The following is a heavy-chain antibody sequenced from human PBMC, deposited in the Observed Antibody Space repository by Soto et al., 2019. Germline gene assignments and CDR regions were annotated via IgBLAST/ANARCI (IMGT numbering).Heavy chain of an antibody. CDR3: ARESEDLTSNFDY. CDR1: GFTFTRYS. J-gene: IGHJ4*02. V-gene: IGHV3-21*01. Sequence: GGSLRLSCAASGFTFTRYSMNWVRQAPGKGLEWVSSISSTTNYIYYADSMKGRFTVSRDNAKNPVYLEMNSLSAEDTAVYYCARESEDLTSNFDYWGQGTLVTVSS. CDR2: ISSTTNYI.